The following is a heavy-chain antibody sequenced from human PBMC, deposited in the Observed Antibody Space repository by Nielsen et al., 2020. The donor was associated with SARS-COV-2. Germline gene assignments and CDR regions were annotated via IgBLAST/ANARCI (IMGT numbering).Heavy chain of an antibody. D-gene: IGHD1-26*01. Sequence: GGSLRLSCAASGFTFDDYAMHWVRQAPGKGLEWVSGISWNSGSIGYADSVKGRFTISRDNAKNSLYLQMNSLRAEDTALYYCAKLGAPLDYWGQGTLVTVSS. J-gene: IGHJ4*02. CDR3: AKLGAPLDY. V-gene: IGHV3-9*01. CDR1: GFTFDDYA. CDR2: ISWNSGSI.